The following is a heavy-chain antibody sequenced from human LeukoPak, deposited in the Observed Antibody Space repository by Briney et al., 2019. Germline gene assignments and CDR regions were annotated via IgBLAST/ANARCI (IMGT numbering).Heavy chain of an antibody. V-gene: IGHV3-30*18. CDR3: AKDREGTTFDN. Sequence: GGSLRLSCAASGFTFSNYDMRWVRQAPGKGLEWVAVISYDGSNKYYADSVKGRFTISRDNSKNTVYLQMNSLRAEDTAVYYCAKDREGTTFDNWGQGTLVTVSS. CDR1: GFTFSNYD. D-gene: IGHD1-7*01. J-gene: IGHJ4*02. CDR2: ISYDGSNK.